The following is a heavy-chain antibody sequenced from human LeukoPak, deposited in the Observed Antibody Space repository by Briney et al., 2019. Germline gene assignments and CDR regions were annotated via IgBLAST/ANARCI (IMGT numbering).Heavy chain of an antibody. V-gene: IGHV3-74*01. J-gene: IGHJ4*02. CDR2: INSDGSST. D-gene: IGHD6-6*01. Sequence: PGGSLRLSCAASGFTFSDYYMSWIRQAPGKGLVWVSRINSDGSSTSYADSVKGRFTISRDNAKNTLYLQMNSLRDEDAAVYYCATDLKRAAHLEYRSSLAIDYWGQGTLVTVSS. CDR3: ATDLKRAAHLEYRSSLAIDY. CDR1: GFTFSDYY.